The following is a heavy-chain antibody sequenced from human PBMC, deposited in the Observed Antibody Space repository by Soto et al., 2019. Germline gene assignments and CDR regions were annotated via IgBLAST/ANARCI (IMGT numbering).Heavy chain of an antibody. V-gene: IGHV3-30-3*01. CDR1: GFTFSSYA. J-gene: IGHJ6*01. CDR3: AGENGSGGLYSDILTGQSYHYYYGMGV. CDR2: ISYDGSNK. Sequence: GGWLRRSCAASGFTFSSYAMPWVRQAPGKGLEWVAVISYDGSNKYYADSVKGRFTISRDNSKNTLYLQMNSLRAEDTAVYYCAGENGSGGLYSDILTGQSYHYYYGMGVSGQGTRGT. D-gene: IGHD3-9*01.